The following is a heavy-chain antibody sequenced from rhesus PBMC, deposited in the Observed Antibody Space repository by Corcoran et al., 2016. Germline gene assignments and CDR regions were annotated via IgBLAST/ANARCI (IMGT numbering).Heavy chain of an antibody. V-gene: IGHV4S16*01. CDR1: GGSISSSNW. D-gene: IGHD4-29*01. CDR2: KDNNHEDT. J-gene: IGHJ4*01. CDR3: ARGLIYGSSRFDY. Sequence: QVQLQESGPGLVKLSETLSLSCAVSGGSISSSNWCSWIRQSPGTGLGWLGGKDNNHEDTNYTPSLTSRITIAKATSKTQFSLKLSSVTAADTAVYYCARGLIYGSSRFDYWGQGVLVTVSS.